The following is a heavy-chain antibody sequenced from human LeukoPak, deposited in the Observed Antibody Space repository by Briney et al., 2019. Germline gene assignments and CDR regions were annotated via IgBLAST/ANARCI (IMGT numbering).Heavy chain of an antibody. D-gene: IGHD3-10*01. CDR1: GDSISSFY. V-gene: IGHV4-4*07. CDR2: IYASGST. Sequence: SETLSLTCTVSGDSISSFYWTWIRQPAGKGLEWIGRIYASGSTNYNPSLKSRVTISVDTSKNQFSLKLNSVAAADTAVYYCAKSNGYGLVDIWGQGTMVTVSS. J-gene: IGHJ3*02. CDR3: AKSNGYGLVDI.